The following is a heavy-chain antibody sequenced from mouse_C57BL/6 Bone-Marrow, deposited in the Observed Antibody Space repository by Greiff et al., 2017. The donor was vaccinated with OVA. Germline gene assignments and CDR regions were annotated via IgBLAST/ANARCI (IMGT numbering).Heavy chain of an antibody. CDR1: GFSLTSYG. V-gene: IGHV2-2*01. D-gene: IGHD1-1*01. CDR3: ARKPFYYYGSRKEFDV. CDR2: IWSGGST. Sequence: VKLMESGPGLVQPSQSLSITCTVSGFSLTSYGVHWVRQSPGKGLEWLGVIWSGGSTDYNAAFISRLSISKDNSKSQVFFKMNSLQADDTAIYYCARKPFYYYGSRKEFDVWGTGTTVTVSS. J-gene: IGHJ1*03.